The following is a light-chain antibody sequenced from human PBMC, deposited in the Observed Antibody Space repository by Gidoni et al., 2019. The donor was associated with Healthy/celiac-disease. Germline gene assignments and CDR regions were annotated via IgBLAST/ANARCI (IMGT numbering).Light chain of an antibody. CDR1: QSVSSN. CDR2: GAS. Sequence: EIVMTQPPATLSVSPGERATLSCRASQSVSSNLAWYQQKPGQAPRLLIYGASTRATGIPARFSGSGSGTEFTHTISSLQSEDFAVYYCQQYNNWPPTFGQGTKVEIK. V-gene: IGKV3-15*01. CDR3: QQYNNWPPT. J-gene: IGKJ1*01.